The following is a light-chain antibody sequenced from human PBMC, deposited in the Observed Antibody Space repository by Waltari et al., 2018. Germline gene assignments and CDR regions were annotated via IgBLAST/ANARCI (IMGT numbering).Light chain of an antibody. V-gene: IGKV2-28*01. CDR1: QSLLHSDGNTY. CDR3: MQSSHTPIT. Sequence: DVVLTKSPLSLPVTHGEPASISCRSSQSLLHSDGNTYLDWYLQKPGQSPQLLIDLGSNRASGFPDRFSGSGSGTDFALKISRVEAEDVGVYHCMQSSHTPITFGQGTRLEIK. J-gene: IGKJ5*01. CDR2: LGS.